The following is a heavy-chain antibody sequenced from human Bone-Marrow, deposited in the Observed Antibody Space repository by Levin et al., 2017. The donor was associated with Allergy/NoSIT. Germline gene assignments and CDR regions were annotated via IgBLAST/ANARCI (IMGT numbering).Heavy chain of an antibody. D-gene: IGHD6-13*01. Sequence: GGSLRLSCAASGFTASTSYMAWVRQAPGKGLEWVSVIYSGGTTYYVDSVKGRSTISRDSSKNTLYLQMNSLRAEDTAVYYCARGGAYSSSWMYYFDSWGQGALVTVSS. CDR2: IYSGGTT. CDR3: ARGGAYSSSWMYYFDS. CDR1: GFTASTSY. V-gene: IGHV3-53*01. J-gene: IGHJ4*02.